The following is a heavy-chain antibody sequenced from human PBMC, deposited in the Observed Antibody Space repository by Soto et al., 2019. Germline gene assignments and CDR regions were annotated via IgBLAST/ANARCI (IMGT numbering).Heavy chain of an antibody. CDR3: ARGPRFWSGYYGQLFDI. V-gene: IGHV1-2*04. CDR2: INPNSGGT. CDR1: GYTFTGYY. J-gene: IGHJ3*02. D-gene: IGHD3-3*01. Sequence: QVQLVQSGAEVKKPGASVKVSCKASGYTFTGYYMHWVRQAPGQGLEWMGWINPNSGGTNYAQKFQGWVTMTRDTSISTAYMELSRLRSDDTAVYYCARGPRFWSGYYGQLFDIWGQGTMVTVSS.